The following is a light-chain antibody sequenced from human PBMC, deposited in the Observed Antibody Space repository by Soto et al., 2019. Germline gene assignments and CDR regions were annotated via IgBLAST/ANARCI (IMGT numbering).Light chain of an antibody. V-gene: IGKV3D-7*01. J-gene: IGKJ4*01. CDR1: HTVSRSS. CDR2: GTS. Sequence: PGERVTLSCRASHTVSRSSLTWCQQKPGQAPRLLIYGTSTRATGIPARFSGSGSGTDFTLTISSLQPEDFAVYSCQQDYNLLTFGGGTKVEI. CDR3: QQDYNLLT.